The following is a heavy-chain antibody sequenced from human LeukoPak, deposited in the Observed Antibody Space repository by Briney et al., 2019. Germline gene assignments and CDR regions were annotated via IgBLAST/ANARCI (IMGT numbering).Heavy chain of an antibody. CDR2: IRTSGET. Sequence: PGGSLRLSCVASRFIFGGYAISWVRQAPGKGLEWVSGIRTSGETFYAESVKGRFAISRDIPKNTVYLQMNSLRAEDSAVYYCATLSYDVWTGVNWFDPWGHGTLVTVSS. D-gene: IGHD3-3*01. CDR1: RFIFGGYA. CDR3: ATLSYDVWTGVNWFDP. V-gene: IGHV3-23*01. J-gene: IGHJ5*02.